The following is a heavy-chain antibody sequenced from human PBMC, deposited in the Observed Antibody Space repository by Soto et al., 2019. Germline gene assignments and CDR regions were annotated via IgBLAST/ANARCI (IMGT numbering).Heavy chain of an antibody. J-gene: IGHJ6*02. V-gene: IGHV4-39*01. CDR1: GGSISSSSYY. Sequence: SETLSLTCTVSGGSISSSSYYWGWIRQPPGKGLEWIGSIYYSGSTYYNPSLKSRVTISVDTSKNQFSLKLSSVTAADAAVYYCARQNDIVVVVAARGPYYYGMDVWGQGTTVTVSS. D-gene: IGHD2-15*01. CDR2: IYYSGST. CDR3: ARQNDIVVVVAARGPYYYGMDV.